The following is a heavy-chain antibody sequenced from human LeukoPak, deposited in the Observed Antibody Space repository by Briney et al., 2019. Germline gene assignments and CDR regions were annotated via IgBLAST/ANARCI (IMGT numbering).Heavy chain of an antibody. Sequence: PSETLSLTCTVSGGSISSDNHYWGWIRQPAGKGLEWIGRMYSSGSTNYSPSLESRVTISIDTSKNQFSLNLSSVTAADTAVYYCARGTKGMTGAPSDYWGQGTLVTVSS. CDR1: GGSISSDNHY. D-gene: IGHD1-20*01. CDR2: MYSSGST. V-gene: IGHV4-61*02. J-gene: IGHJ4*02. CDR3: ARGTKGMTGAPSDY.